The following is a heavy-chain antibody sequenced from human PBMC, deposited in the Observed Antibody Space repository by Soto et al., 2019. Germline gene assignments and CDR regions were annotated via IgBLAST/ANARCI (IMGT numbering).Heavy chain of an antibody. J-gene: IGHJ6*02. Sequence: EVQLVESGGGLVKPGGSLRLSCAASGFTFSNAWMNWVRQAPGKGLAWVGRIKSKTDGGTTDYAAPVKGRFSISRDDSKNTLYLQMNSLKTEDTAVYYCTTEGSSPPDYYFYGMDVWGQGTTVTVSS. D-gene: IGHD6-6*01. CDR3: TTEGSSPPDYYFYGMDV. V-gene: IGHV3-15*07. CDR2: IKSKTDGGTT. CDR1: GFTFSNAW.